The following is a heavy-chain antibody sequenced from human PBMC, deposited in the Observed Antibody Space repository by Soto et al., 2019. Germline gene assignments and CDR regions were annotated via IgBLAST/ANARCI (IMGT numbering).Heavy chain of an antibody. J-gene: IGHJ5*02. CDR3: AMSPSGDDFWMSYNNWFDP. CDR1: GYTFTGYY. V-gene: IGHV1-2*02. CDR2: ISPNRCGT. Sequence: GASVQVSCKASGYTFTGYYMHWVGQAPGQGVEWIGGISPNRCGTNYAQKFQSRVTMTSDTSISTANMELSRLRSDITAVYYCAMSPSGDDFWMSYNNWFDPWGRGTLVTVSS. D-gene: IGHD3-3*01.